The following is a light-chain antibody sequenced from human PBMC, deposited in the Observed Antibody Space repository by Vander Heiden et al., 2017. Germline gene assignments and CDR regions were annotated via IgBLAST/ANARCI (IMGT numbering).Light chain of an antibody. CDR1: TTNIAYNY. V-gene: IGLV1-47*01. CDR2: RDN. Sequence: SVLTQSPATCTTRGQRVNCSCSGSTTNIAYNYVYWYQKFRRTAPNIVIYRDNQRPSVISGRFSGSNAGTSSSLAISGLRSEDDADYCCATWDGILGSWVFGGGTDLTVL. J-gene: IGLJ3*02. CDR3: ATWDGILGSWV.